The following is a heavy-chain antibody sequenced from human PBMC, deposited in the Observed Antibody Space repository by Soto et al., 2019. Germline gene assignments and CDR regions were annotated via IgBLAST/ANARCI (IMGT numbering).Heavy chain of an antibody. CDR3: ARALGVYCGGDCALDY. D-gene: IGHD2-21*02. Sequence: PGGSLRLSCAATGFTFSSYSMNWVRQAPGKGLDWVSYISSSSSTIYYADSVKGRFTISRDNAKNSLYLQMNSLRDEDTAVYYCARALGVYCGGDCALDYWGQGTLVTVSS. CDR1: GFTFSSYS. V-gene: IGHV3-48*02. J-gene: IGHJ4*02. CDR2: ISSSSSTI.